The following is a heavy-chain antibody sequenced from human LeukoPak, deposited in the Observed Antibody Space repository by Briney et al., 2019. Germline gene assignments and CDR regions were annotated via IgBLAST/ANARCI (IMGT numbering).Heavy chain of an antibody. Sequence: PGGSLRLSCAASRFTFSSYAMSWVRQAPGKGLEWVSAISGSGGNTYYADSVKGRFTISRDNSKNTLYLQMNSLRAEDTAVYYCARSTGWLTTDAFDIWGQGTMVTVSS. CDR2: ISGSGGNT. D-gene: IGHD3-22*01. V-gene: IGHV3-23*01. J-gene: IGHJ3*02. CDR1: RFTFSSYA. CDR3: ARSTGWLTTDAFDI.